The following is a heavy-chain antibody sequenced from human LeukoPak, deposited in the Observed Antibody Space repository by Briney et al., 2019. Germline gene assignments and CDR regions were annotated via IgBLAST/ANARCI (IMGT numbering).Heavy chain of an antibody. D-gene: IGHD3-10*01. CDR2: INPNSGGT. V-gene: IGHV1-2*02. CDR1: GYTFTGYY. CDR3: ARGSVRGGNWFDP. J-gene: IGHJ5*02. Sequence: ASVKVSCKASGYTFTGYYMHWVRQAPGQGLEWMGWINPNSGGTNYAQKLQGRVTMTTDTSTSTAYMELRSLRSDDTAVYYCARGSVRGGNWFDPWGQGTLVTVSS.